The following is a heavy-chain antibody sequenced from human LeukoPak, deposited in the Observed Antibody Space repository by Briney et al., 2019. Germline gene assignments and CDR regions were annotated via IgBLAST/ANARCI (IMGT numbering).Heavy chain of an antibody. CDR2: IYYSGST. D-gene: IGHD3-16*01. CDR3: ARDLNLG. Sequence: SETLSLTCTVSGGSISSGSYYWGWIRQPPGKGLEWIGTIYYSGSTYYNLSLRSRVTISVDTSKNQLFPKMTSVTAADTAVYYCARDLNLGWGQGTLVTVSS. J-gene: IGHJ4*02. CDR1: GGSISSGSYY. V-gene: IGHV4-39*07.